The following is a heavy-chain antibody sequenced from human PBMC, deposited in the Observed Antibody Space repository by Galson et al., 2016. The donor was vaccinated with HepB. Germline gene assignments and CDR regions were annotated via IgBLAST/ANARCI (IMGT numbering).Heavy chain of an antibody. CDR3: ARGHPQVGASL. CDR1: GFTFTDYY. Sequence: SLRLSCAASGFTFTDYYMSWIRQAPGKGLEWLSYITSGSDYKNYADSEKGRFTIARDNAESSLFLQMNSLRAEDTAVYYCARGHPQVGASLWGQGTLVTVSS. CDR2: ITSGSDYK. J-gene: IGHJ4*02. V-gene: IGHV3-11*06. D-gene: IGHD1-26*01.